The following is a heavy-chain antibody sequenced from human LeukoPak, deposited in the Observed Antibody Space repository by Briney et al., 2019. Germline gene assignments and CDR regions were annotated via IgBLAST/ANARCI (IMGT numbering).Heavy chain of an antibody. CDR1: GYSISSGYY. J-gene: IGHJ3*02. CDR2: IYHSGST. V-gene: IGHV4-38-2*02. Sequence: SETLSLTCSFSGYSISSGYYWGWIRQPPGQGLEWIGNIYHSGSTYYNPSLKSRATISVDTSKNQFSLKLSSVTAADTAVYYCARGLRVLTTFDAFDIWGQGTMVTVSS. CDR3: ARGLRVLTTFDAFDI. D-gene: IGHD2/OR15-2a*01.